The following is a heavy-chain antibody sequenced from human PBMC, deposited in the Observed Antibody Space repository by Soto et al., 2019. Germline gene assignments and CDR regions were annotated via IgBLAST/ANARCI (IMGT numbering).Heavy chain of an antibody. J-gene: IGHJ6*02. V-gene: IGHV1-2*02. CDR1: GYTFTGYY. CDR2: INPNSGGT. CDR3: ARGTGSSRLGGIDV. D-gene: IGHD6-13*01. Sequence: ASVKVSCKASGYTFTGYYMHWVRQAPGQGLEWMGWINPNSGGTNYAQKFQGRVTMTRDTSISTAYMELSRLRSDDTAVYYCARGTGSSRLGGIDVPGQGTTATVSS.